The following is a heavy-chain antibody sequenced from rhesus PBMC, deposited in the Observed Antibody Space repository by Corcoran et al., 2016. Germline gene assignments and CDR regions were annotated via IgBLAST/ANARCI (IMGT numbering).Heavy chain of an antibody. CDR3: ARTYYNFWSGYDGRFDV. CDR2: ISGSGGST. V-gene: IGHV4-173*01. D-gene: IGHD3-3*01. J-gene: IGHJ5-1*01. CDR1: GGSIRSNS. Sequence: QLQLQESGPGLVTPSEPLSLTCAVSGGSIRSNSWSWIRQPPGKGLEWIVRISGSGGSTDYNPSLKSRVTISTDTSKNQFSLKLSSVTAADTAVYYCARTYYNFWSGYDGRFDVWGAGVLVTVSS.